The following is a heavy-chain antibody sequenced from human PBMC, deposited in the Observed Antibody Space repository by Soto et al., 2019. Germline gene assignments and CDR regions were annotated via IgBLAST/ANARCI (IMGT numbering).Heavy chain of an antibody. CDR2: INPGVGST. CDR3: ARLGNSTY. Sequence: ASVKVSCKASGYTFTVFYIHWVRQAPGQGLEWMGIINPGVGSTNYSQNFQDRVTLTRDTSTSTVYMELSSLKSEDTATYYCARLGNSTYWGQGTLVTVSS. J-gene: IGHJ4*02. V-gene: IGHV1-46*01. D-gene: IGHD4-4*01. CDR1: GYTFTVFY.